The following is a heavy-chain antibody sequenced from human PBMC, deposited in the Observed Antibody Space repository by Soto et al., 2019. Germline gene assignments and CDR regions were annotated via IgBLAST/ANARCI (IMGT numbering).Heavy chain of an antibody. CDR1: GGRFGSCT. D-gene: IGHD5-12*01. Sequence: GASVKVCWKARGGRFGSCTRSWVRQAPGQGLEWMGRITPLVGITNYAQKFQGRVTINADKSTSTSYMELSSLRSEDTAVYYCARGRSGYPASDFDSWGQGTLVTVSS. V-gene: IGHV1-69*02. CDR3: ARGRSGYPASDFDS. J-gene: IGHJ4*02. CDR2: ITPLVGIT.